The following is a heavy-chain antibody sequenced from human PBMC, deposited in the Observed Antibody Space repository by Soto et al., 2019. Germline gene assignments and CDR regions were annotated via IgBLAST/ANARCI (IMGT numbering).Heavy chain of an antibody. CDR2: ISSSGSTI. V-gene: IGHV3-11*01. Sequence: GGSLRLSCAASGFTFSDYYMSWIRQAPGKGLEWVSYISSSGSTIYYADSVKGRFTISRDNAKNSLYLQMNSLRAEDTAVYYCARAAYYYDSSGYYYQGTPPDLRDWGQGTLVTVSS. CDR1: GFTFSDYY. J-gene: IGHJ4*02. CDR3: ARAAYYYDSSGYYYQGTPPDLRD. D-gene: IGHD3-22*01.